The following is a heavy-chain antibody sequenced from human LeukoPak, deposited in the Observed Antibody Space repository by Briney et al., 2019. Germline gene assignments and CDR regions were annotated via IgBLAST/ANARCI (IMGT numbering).Heavy chain of an antibody. CDR1: GGSFSGYY. J-gene: IGHJ6*03. CDR2: INHSGST. D-gene: IGHD6-6*01. V-gene: IGHV4-34*01. Sequence: SETLSLTCAVYGGSFSGYYWSWIRQPPGKGLEWIGEINHSGSTNYNPSLKSRVTISVDTSKNQFSLKLSSVTAADTAVYYCVRDAAHYMDVWGKGTTVTVS. CDR3: VRDAAHYMDV.